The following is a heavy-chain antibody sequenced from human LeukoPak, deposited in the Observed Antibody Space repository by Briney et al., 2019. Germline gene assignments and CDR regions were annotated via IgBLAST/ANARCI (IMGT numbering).Heavy chain of an antibody. CDR3: ARERYCSGGSCWEVVGAFDI. J-gene: IGHJ3*02. Sequence: PGGSLRLSCAASGFTFSSYDMHWVRQATGKGLEWVSAIGTAGDTYYPGSVKGRFTISRENAKNSLYLQMNSLRAGDTAVYYCARERYCSGGSCWEVVGAFDIWGQGTMVTVSS. D-gene: IGHD2-15*01. V-gene: IGHV3-13*01. CDR2: IGTAGDT. CDR1: GFTFSSYD.